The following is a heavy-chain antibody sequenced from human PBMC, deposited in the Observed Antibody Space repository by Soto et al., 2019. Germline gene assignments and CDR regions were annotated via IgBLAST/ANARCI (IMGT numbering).Heavy chain of an antibody. Sequence: PSETLSLTCPVSGGSISSGRSYWGWIRQPPGKGLEWIGSVYYSGITYYNPSLKSRLTISIDTSKNQFSLRLSSVTAADTAVYYCARENGDYLDYWGQGTLVTVSS. CDR2: VYYSGIT. CDR3: ARENGDYLDY. D-gene: IGHD2-8*01. V-gene: IGHV4-39*01. J-gene: IGHJ4*02. CDR1: GGSISSGRSY.